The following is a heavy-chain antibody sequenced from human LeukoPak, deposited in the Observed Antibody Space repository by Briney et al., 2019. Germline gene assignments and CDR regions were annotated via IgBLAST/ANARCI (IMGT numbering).Heavy chain of an antibody. D-gene: IGHD3-16*01. CDR1: GLSFSNSW. CDR3: ARVSGLGMNEYLQH. CDR2: INNVGSAT. J-gene: IGHJ1*01. V-gene: IGHV3-74*01. Sequence: GGSLRLSCAAYGLSFSNSWMNWVRQAPGKGLVWVSRINNVGSATSYADSVKGRFTISRDNAKNTLYLQMNSLRAEDTAVYFCARVSGLGMNEYLQHWGQGTLVTVSS.